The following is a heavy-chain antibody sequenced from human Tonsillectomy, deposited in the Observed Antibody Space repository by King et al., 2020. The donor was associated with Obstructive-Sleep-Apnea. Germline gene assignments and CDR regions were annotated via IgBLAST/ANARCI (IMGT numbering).Heavy chain of an antibody. CDR2: IYYSGST. J-gene: IGHJ6*02. Sequence: QLQESGPGLVKPSETLSLTCTVSGGSISSSSYYWGWIRQPPGKGLEWIGSIYYSGSTYYNPSLKSRVTISVDTSKNQFSLKLSSVTAADTAVYYCAGDQLGEVAALYGMDVWGQGTTVTVSS. V-gene: IGHV4-39*07. CDR3: AGDQLGEVAALYGMDV. D-gene: IGHD2-15*01. CDR1: GGSISSSSYY.